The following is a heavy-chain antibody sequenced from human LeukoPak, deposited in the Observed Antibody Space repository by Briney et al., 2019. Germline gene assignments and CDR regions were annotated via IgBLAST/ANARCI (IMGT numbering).Heavy chain of an antibody. J-gene: IGHJ4*02. V-gene: IGHV3-30-3*01. D-gene: IGHD5-24*01. CDR3: ASLGRDGFDY. CDR1: GFTFSNYA. CDR2: ISYDGSNK. Sequence: GRSLRLSCAASGFTFSNYAMHWVRQAPGKGLEWVALISYDGSNKYYADSVKGRFTISRDNSKNTLYLQMNSLRAEDTAVYYCASLGRDGFDYWGQGTLVTVSS.